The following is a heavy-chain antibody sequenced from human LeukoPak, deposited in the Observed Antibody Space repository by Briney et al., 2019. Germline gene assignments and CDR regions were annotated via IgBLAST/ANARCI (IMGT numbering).Heavy chain of an antibody. CDR2: IRTKATAYAT. D-gene: IGHD4-17*01. J-gene: IGHJ4*02. CDR3: AKSYGDYLGYFDS. Sequence: PGGSLKLSCAAAGFTFSGSVMYWVRQASGKGLEWVGHIRTKATAYATAYTASVKGRFTVSRDDSKNTAFLQMSSLKSEDTAVYYCAKSYGDYLGYFDSWGQGTLVTVSS. CDR1: GFTFSGSV. V-gene: IGHV3-73*01.